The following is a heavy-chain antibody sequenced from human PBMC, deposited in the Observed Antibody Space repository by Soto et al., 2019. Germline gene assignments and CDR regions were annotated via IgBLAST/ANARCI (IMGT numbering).Heavy chain of an antibody. CDR1: GGSISSGDYY. D-gene: IGHD1-26*01. V-gene: IGHV4-30-4*01. CDR2: IYYSGST. Sequence: SETLSFTCTVSGGSISSGDYYWSWIRQPPGKGLEWIGYIYYSGSTYYNPSLKSRVTISVDTSKNQFSLKLSSVTAADTAVYYCARVRSGSPSIGEYFDYWGQGTLVTVSS. J-gene: IGHJ4*02. CDR3: ARVRSGSPSIGEYFDY.